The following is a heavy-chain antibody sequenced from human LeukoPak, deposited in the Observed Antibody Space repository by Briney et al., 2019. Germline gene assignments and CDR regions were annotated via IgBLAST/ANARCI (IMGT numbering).Heavy chain of an antibody. D-gene: IGHD3-16*02. Sequence: SETLSLTCAVYGGSFSGYYWGWIRQPPGKGLEWIGEINHSGSTNYNPSLKSRVTISVDTSKNQFSLKLSSVTAADTAVYYCARGSDYVWGSYRSHSDYWGQGTLVTVSS. CDR2: INHSGST. CDR1: GGSFSGYY. J-gene: IGHJ4*02. CDR3: ARGSDYVWGSYRSHSDY. V-gene: IGHV4-34*01.